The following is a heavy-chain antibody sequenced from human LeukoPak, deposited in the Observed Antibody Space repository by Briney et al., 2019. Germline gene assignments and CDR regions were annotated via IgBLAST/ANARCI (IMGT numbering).Heavy chain of an antibody. Sequence: GGSLRLSCAASGFTFSSYSMNWVRQAPGKGLEWVSSISSSSSYIYYADSVKGRFTISRDNAKNSLYLQMNSLRAEDTAVYYCARDSLWEDTAMVVHFDYWGQGTLVTVSS. D-gene: IGHD5-18*01. CDR2: ISSSSSYI. CDR3: ARDSLWEDTAMVVHFDY. V-gene: IGHV3-21*01. J-gene: IGHJ4*02. CDR1: GFTFSSYS.